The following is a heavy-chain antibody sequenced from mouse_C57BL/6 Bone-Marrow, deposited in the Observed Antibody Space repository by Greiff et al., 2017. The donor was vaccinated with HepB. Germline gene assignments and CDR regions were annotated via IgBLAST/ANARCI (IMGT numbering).Heavy chain of an antibody. V-gene: IGHV1-85*01. CDR3: ARWTTVVATEYFDV. D-gene: IGHD1-1*01. CDR2: LYPRDGST. Sequence: VQLQQSGPELVKPGASVKLSCKASGYTFTSYDINWVKQRPGQGLEWIGWLYPRDGSTKYNEKFKGKATLTVDTSSSTAYMELHSLTSEDSAVYFCARWTTVVATEYFDVWGTGTTVTVSS. J-gene: IGHJ1*03. CDR1: GYTFTSYD.